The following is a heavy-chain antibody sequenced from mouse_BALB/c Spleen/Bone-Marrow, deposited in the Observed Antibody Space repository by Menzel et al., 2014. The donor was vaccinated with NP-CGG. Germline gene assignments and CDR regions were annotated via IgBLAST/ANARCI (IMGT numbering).Heavy chain of an antibody. CDR1: GFDFSRYW. CDR3: ARRGDYGKGGY. CDR2: INPDSSTI. V-gene: IGHV4-1*02. Sequence: EVQLQQSGGGLVQPGGSLKLSCAASGFDFSRYWMSWVRQAPGKGLEWIGEINPDSSTINYTPSLKDKFIISRDNAKNTLYLQMSKVRSEDTALYYCARRGDYGKGGYWGQGTTLTVSS. D-gene: IGHD2-1*01. J-gene: IGHJ2*01.